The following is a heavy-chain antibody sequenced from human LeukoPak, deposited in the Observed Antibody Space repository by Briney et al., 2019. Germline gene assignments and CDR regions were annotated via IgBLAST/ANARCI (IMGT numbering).Heavy chain of an antibody. J-gene: IGHJ4*02. Sequence: GGSLRLSCAASGFTFDTYWKNWVRQAPGKGLEWVANIKADGSDKYYVESVKGRFTISRDNAKNSLYLQMNSLRAEDMAVYYCARGGGLSDYWGQGTLVTVSS. CDR1: GFTFDTYW. D-gene: IGHD1-26*01. V-gene: IGHV3-7*01. CDR3: ARGGGLSDY. CDR2: IKADGSDK.